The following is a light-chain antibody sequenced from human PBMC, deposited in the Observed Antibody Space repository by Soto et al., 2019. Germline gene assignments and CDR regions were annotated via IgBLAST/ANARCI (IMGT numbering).Light chain of an antibody. CDR2: RAS. CDR1: DSIRNW. V-gene: IGKV1-5*03. Sequence: HIAPFSPTLSASVGGTGNNSFRASDSIRNWLAWYHQKPGKAPKLLIYRASTLETGVPSRFSGSGSGTEFTLTITSLRPDDFGSYYCHQYNTYWTFGQGTKVDI. CDR3: HQYNTYWT. J-gene: IGKJ1*01.